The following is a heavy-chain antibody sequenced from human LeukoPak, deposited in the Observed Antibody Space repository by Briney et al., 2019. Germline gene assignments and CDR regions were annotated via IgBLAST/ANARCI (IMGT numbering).Heavy chain of an antibody. CDR1: GFSFSSYW. D-gene: IGHD1-1*01. Sequence: PGGSLRLSCAASGFSFSSYWMHWVRRAPGKGLVWVSRIKTDGSSLDGSSTSYADSVKGRFTISRDNAKNTLYLQMDSLRAEDTAVYYCARRKLVGGFDPWGQGTLVTVSS. V-gene: IGHV3-74*01. CDR3: ARRKLVGGFDP. CDR2: IKTDGSSLDGSST. J-gene: IGHJ5*02.